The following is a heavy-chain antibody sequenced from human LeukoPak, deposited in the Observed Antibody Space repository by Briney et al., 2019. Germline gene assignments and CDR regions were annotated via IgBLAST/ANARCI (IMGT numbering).Heavy chain of an antibody. D-gene: IGHD6-13*01. CDR3: ARNAYSGIAAAVY. CDR2: IIPILGIA. J-gene: IGHJ4*02. CDR1: GGTFSSYA. V-gene: IGHV1-69*04. Sequence: SVKVSCKASGGTFSSYAISWVRQAPGQGLEWMGRIIPILGIANYAQKFQGRVTITADKFTSTAYMELSSLRSEDTAVYYCARNAYSGIAAAVYWGQGTLVTVSS.